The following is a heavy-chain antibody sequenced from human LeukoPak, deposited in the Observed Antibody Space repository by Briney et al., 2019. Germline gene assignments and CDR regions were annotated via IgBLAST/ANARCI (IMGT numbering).Heavy chain of an antibody. CDR2: ISWNSGSI. CDR3: APETSGYSSSWYGH. D-gene: IGHD6-13*01. CDR1: GFTFDDYA. J-gene: IGHJ5*02. Sequence: PGRSLRLSCAASGFTFDDYAMHWVRQAPGKGLEWVSGISWNSGSIGYADSVKGRFTISRDNAKNSLYLQMNSLRAEDTALYYCAPETSGYSSSWYGHWGQGTLVTVSS. V-gene: IGHV3-9*01.